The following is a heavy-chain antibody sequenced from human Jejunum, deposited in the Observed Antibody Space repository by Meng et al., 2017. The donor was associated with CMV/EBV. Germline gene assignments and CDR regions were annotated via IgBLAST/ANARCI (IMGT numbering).Heavy chain of an antibody. J-gene: IGHJ4*02. Sequence: SCAASGFTFSSYGMHWVRQAPGKGLVWVSRISSDGSTTTYADSVKGRFTISRDNAKNTLFLQMSSLRAEDTAMYYCARGRYTAVDHWGQGTLVTVSS. CDR2: ISSDGSTT. CDR3: ARGRYTAVDH. V-gene: IGHV3-74*01. D-gene: IGHD3-16*02. CDR1: GFTFSSYG.